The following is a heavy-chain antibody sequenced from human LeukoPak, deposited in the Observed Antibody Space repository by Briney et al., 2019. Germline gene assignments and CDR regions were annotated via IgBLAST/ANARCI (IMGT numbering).Heavy chain of an antibody. Sequence: GRSLRLSCAASGFTFSSYGMHWVRQAPGKGLEWVAVISYDGSNKYYADSVKGRFTISRGNSKNTLYLQMNSLRAEDTAVYYCAKSGYGDYVPRLFDYWGQGTLVTVSS. V-gene: IGHV3-30*18. CDR1: GFTFSSYG. J-gene: IGHJ4*02. D-gene: IGHD4-17*01. CDR3: AKSGYGDYVPRLFDY. CDR2: ISYDGSNK.